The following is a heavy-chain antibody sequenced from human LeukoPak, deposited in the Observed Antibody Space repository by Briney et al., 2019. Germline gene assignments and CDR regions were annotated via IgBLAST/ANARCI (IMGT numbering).Heavy chain of an antibody. CDR1: GGSISSGSYY. D-gene: IGHD5-12*01. V-gene: IGHV4-61*02. Sequence: SQTLSLTCTVSGGSISSGSYYWSWFRQPAEKGLEWIGRIYTSGSTYYNPSLKSRVTISADTSKNQFSLNVSSVTAADTAVYYCARATSSYFYYMDVWGKGTTVTISS. CDR3: ARATSSYFYYMDV. J-gene: IGHJ6*03. CDR2: IYTSGST.